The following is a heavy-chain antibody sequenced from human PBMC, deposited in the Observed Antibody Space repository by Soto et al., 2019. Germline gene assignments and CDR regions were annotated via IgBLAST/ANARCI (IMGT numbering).Heavy chain of an antibody. D-gene: IGHD3-9*01. CDR2: IYYSGGT. CDR1: HGSVSSGSVY. Sequence: SGTLSLTCTVSHGSVSSGSVYWTWIRQPPGKGLEWIGYIYYSGGTHYNPSLKSRVTVSIDTSKNQFSLKLSSVTAADTAVYFCARDRPWLGGDYWGQGTMVTVSA. V-gene: IGHV4-61*01. CDR3: ARDRPWLGGDY. J-gene: IGHJ4*02.